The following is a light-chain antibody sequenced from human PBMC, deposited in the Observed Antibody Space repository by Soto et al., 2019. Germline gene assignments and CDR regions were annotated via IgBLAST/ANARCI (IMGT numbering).Light chain of an antibody. CDR1: QDISNY. Sequence: DIQMTQSPSSLSASVGDRVTITCQASQDISNYLNWYQQKPGKAPKLLIYDTSNLGTGVPSRFSGSGSGTDFTFTISSLQPEDIATYYYQQYDNLPYTFDQGTKLVIK. CDR2: DTS. CDR3: QQYDNLPYT. V-gene: IGKV1-33*01. J-gene: IGKJ2*01.